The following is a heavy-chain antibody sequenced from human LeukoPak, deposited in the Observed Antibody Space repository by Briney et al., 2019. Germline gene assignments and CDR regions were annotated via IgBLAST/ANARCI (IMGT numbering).Heavy chain of an antibody. V-gene: IGHV4-34*01. D-gene: IGHD2-15*01. CDR3: ASSLLRGAFDI. Sequence: SETLSLTCAVYGGSLSGYYWSWIRQPPGKGLEWIGEINHSGSTNYNPSLKSRVTISVDTSKNQFSLKLSSVTAADTAVYYCASSLLRGAFDIWGQGTMVTVSS. J-gene: IGHJ3*02. CDR1: GGSLSGYY. CDR2: INHSGST.